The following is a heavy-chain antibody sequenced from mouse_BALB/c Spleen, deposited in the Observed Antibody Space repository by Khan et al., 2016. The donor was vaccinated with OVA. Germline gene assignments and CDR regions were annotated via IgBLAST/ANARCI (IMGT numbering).Heavy chain of an antibody. Sequence: QMQLEESGPGLVQPSQSLSITCTVSGFSLTNYSVHWVRQSPGKGLEWLGVIWSAGSTDYNAAFISRLTIRQDNSRSQVFFKMNSLQPNDTAIYYCARRGYDYGRGALFAYWGQGTLVTVSA. J-gene: IGHJ3*01. D-gene: IGHD2-4*01. V-gene: IGHV2-2*02. CDR1: GFSLTNYS. CDR3: ARRGYDYGRGALFAY. CDR2: IWSAGST.